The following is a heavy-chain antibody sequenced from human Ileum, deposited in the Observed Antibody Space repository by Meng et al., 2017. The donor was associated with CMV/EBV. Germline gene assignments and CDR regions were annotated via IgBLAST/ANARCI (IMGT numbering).Heavy chain of an antibody. CDR3: ARLNYYDSREFDY. CDR1: GGSIRNYY. J-gene: IGHJ4*02. D-gene: IGHD3-22*01. Sequence: QGQLKESGPGLVKPSETLYLTWTVSGGSIRNYYWSWIRQPAGKGLEWIGRIYTGGSPNYNPSLYSRVTMSLDTSKNQFSLKLNSVTAADTAVYYCARLNYYDSREFDYWGQGTLVTVSS. V-gene: IGHV4-4*07. CDR2: IYTGGSP.